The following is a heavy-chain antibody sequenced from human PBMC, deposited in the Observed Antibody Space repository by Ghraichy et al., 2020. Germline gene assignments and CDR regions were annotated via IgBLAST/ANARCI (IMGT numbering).Heavy chain of an antibody. V-gene: IGHV4-31*03. Sequence: SETLSLTCTVSGGSINSGDYYWSWIRQHPGKGLEWIGYIYYNGNTYYNPSLDSRLTISVDSPKNQFSLKLSSVTAADTAVYYCARAPRPYSGSYFDDWGQGTLVTVSS. D-gene: IGHD1-26*01. CDR3: ARAPRPYSGSYFDD. J-gene: IGHJ4*02. CDR2: IYYNGNT. CDR1: GGSINSGDYY.